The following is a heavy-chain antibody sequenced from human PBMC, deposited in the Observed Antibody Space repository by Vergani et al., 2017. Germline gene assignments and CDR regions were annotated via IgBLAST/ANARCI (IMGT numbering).Heavy chain of an antibody. CDR2: IYSGGST. J-gene: IGHJ3*02. CDR3: GREGDYYDSSGYYYPHNAFDI. CDR1: GFTVSSNY. D-gene: IGHD3-22*01. Sequence: EVQLVESGGGLIQPGGSLRLSCAASGFTVSSNYMSWVRQAPGKGLEWVSVIYSGGSTYYADSVKGRFTISRDNSKNTLYLQMNSLRAEDTAVYYCGREGDYYDSSGYYYPHNAFDIWGQGTMVTVSS. V-gene: IGHV3-53*01.